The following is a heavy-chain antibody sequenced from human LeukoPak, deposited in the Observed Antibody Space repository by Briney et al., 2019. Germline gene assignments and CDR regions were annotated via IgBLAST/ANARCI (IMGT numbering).Heavy chain of an antibody. J-gene: IGHJ2*01. CDR1: GGSFSGHY. CDR2: IHTSVGT. CDR3: AGHFYFDP. V-gene: IGHV4-34*01. Sequence: SETLSLTCAVYGGSFSGHYWHWFRQPPGKGLEWIGAIHTSVGTDYNPSFKSRVAMSGDTSKNQFSLKLSPVTAADTAVYHCAGHFYFDPSGPGTLVTVSS.